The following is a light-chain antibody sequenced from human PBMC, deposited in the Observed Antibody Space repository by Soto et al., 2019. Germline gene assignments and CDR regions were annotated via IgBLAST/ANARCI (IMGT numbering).Light chain of an antibody. CDR1: QSVSNY. J-gene: IGKJ5*01. Sequence: ENVLTQSPATLSLSPGDTATLSCSATQSVSNYLAWYQQKLGQAPRLLIYDAAKRATGIAARFSGSGSGTDFTLTIISLEPEDFAVYFCQQRSDWPPTVGQGTGLEIK. CDR3: QQRSDWPPT. CDR2: DAA. V-gene: IGKV3-11*01.